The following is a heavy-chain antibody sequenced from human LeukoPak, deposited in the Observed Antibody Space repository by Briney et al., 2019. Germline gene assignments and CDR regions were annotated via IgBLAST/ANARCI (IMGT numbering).Heavy chain of an antibody. J-gene: IGHJ6*03. CDR1: GFTFSGSA. CDR3: TSLAATPRDYYYYMDV. Sequence: PGGSLRLACAASGFTFSGSAMHWVRQAAGKGREWVGRIRSKANSYATAYAASVKGRFTISRDDSKKTASMQINSLKTEDTAVYYCTSLAATPRDYYYYMDVWGKGTTVTVSS. CDR2: IRSKANSYAT. V-gene: IGHV3-73*01. D-gene: IGHD2-15*01.